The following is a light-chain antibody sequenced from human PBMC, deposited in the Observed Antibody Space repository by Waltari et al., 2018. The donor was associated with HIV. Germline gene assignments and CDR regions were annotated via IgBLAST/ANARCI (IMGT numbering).Light chain of an antibody. CDR3: SSYSTSGPPVV. V-gene: IGLV2-14*01. CDR2: EVD. CDR1: GRDIGASQF. J-gene: IGLJ2*01. Sequence: QSALTQSASVSGSPGQSITLSCSGRGRDIGASQFVPWYHQHSGKAPRLILYEVDPRPSGTSKRFSGSKSGNTASLTISGLQAEDEASYFCSSYSTSGPPVVFGGGTKLTVL.